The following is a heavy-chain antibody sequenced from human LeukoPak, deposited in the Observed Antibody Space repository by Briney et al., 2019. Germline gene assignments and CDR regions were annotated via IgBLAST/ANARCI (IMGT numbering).Heavy chain of an antibody. CDR3: AKTLYSYGYDLFEFDP. D-gene: IGHD5-18*01. CDR2: ISGSGGST. Sequence: GGSLRLSCAASGFTFSSYAMSWVRQAPGKGLEWVSAISGSGGSTYYADSVKGRFTISRDNSKNTLYLQMNSLRAEDTAVYYCAKTLYSYGYDLFEFDPWGQGTLVTVSS. J-gene: IGHJ5*02. CDR1: GFTFSSYA. V-gene: IGHV3-23*01.